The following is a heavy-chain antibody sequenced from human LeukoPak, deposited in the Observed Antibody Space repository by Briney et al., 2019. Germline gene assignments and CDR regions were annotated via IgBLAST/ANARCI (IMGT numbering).Heavy chain of an antibody. Sequence: GASVKVSCKASGYTFTSYAMNWVRQAPGQGLEWMGWIIPIFGTANYAQKFQGRVTITADESTSTAYMELSSLRSEDTAVYYCAREQYGGYGGFDYWGQGTLVTVSS. V-gene: IGHV1-69*13. D-gene: IGHD5-12*01. CDR2: IIPIFGTA. J-gene: IGHJ4*02. CDR3: AREQYGGYGGFDY. CDR1: GYTFTSYA.